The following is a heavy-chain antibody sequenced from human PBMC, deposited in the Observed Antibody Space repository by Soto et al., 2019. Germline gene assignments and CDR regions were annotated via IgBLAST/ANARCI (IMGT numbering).Heavy chain of an antibody. CDR2: VFYTGFT. CDR3: ATSQKGYNWNYFDH. V-gene: IGHV4-34*12. CDR1: GGSLSGYY. J-gene: IGHJ4*02. D-gene: IGHD1-20*01. Sequence: SETLSLTCAVYGGSLSGYYWTWIRQPPGKGLEWIGSVFYTGFTSYNPSLESRVSVSVDTSKNQFSLKVSGVSAADTAVYYCATSQKGYNWNYFDHWGQGALVTVSS.